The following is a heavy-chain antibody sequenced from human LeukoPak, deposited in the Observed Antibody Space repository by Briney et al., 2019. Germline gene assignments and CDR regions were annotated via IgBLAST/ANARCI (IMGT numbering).Heavy chain of an antibody. CDR1: GGSISSGGYS. D-gene: IGHD3-10*01. CDR2: INHSGST. CDR3: ARPLVPYYYGSGSKRLGGNWFDP. J-gene: IGHJ5*02. V-gene: IGHV4-34*01. Sequence: PSETLSLTCAVSGGSISSGGYSWSWIRQPPGKGLEWIGEINHSGSTNYNPSLKSRVTISVDTSKNQFSLKLSSVTAADTAVYYCARPLVPYYYGSGSKRLGGNWFDPWGQGTLVTVSS.